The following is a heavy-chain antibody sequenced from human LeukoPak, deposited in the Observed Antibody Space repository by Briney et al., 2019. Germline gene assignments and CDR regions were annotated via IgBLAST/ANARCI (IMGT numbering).Heavy chain of an antibody. CDR3: ARGRDYYGSGRRFDY. CDR1: GSIFSSYA. CDR2: ISYDGSNK. J-gene: IGHJ4*02. V-gene: IGHV3-30*04. Sequence: GGSLRLSCAASGSIFSSYAMQWVRHAPGKGLEWVGVISYDGSNKYYADSQKGRITISGDNSKNTLYLQMNRLRAEDTAVYYCARGRDYYGSGRRFDYWGEGTLVSVSS. D-gene: IGHD3-10*01.